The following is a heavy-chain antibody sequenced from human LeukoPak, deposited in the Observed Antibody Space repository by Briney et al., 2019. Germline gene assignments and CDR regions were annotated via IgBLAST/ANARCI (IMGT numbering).Heavy chain of an antibody. Sequence: GASVKVSCKASGYTFTSYYMHWVRQAPGQGLEWMGWINPNSGGTNYAQKFQGRVTMTRDTSISTAYMELSRLRSDDTAVYYCARRYSSGWRDFDYWGQGTLVTVSS. CDR3: ARRYSSGWRDFDY. CDR1: GYTFTSYY. V-gene: IGHV1-2*02. CDR2: INPNSGGT. J-gene: IGHJ4*02. D-gene: IGHD6-19*01.